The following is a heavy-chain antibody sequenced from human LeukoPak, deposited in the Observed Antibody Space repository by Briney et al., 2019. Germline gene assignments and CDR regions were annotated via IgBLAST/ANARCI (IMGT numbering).Heavy chain of an antibody. CDR1: GASISSYY. CDR2: IYYSGST. Sequence: SETLSLTCTVSGASISSYYWSWIRQPPGRGLEWIGYIYYSGSTNYNPSLKSRVTISVDASKNQFSLKLSSVTAADTAVYYCARMLYYDLLTGYGYYMDVWGKGTTVTVSS. D-gene: IGHD3-9*01. J-gene: IGHJ6*03. V-gene: IGHV4-59*01. CDR3: ARMLYYDLLTGYGYYMDV.